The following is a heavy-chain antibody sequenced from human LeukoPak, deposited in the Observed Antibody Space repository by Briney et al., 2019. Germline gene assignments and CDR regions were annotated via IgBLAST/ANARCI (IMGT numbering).Heavy chain of an antibody. CDR3: ARAEGDYLNYYGMDV. V-gene: IGHV3-30-3*01. CDR2: ISYDGSNK. CDR1: GFTFSSYA. Sequence: GGSLRLSCAASGFTFSSYAMHWVRQAPGKGLEWVAVISYDGSNKYYADSVKGRFTISRDNSKNTLYLQMNSLRAEDTAVYYCARAEGDYLNYYGMDVWGQGTTVTVSS. D-gene: IGHD4-17*01. J-gene: IGHJ6*02.